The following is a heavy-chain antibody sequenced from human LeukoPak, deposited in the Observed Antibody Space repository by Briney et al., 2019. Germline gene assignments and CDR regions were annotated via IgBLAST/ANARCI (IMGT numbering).Heavy chain of an antibody. CDR2: ISGSGGST. V-gene: IGHV3-23*01. CDR1: GFTFSTYA. J-gene: IGHJ4*02. Sequence: GGSLRLSCAASGFTFSTYAMSLVRQAPGKGLEWVSAISGSGGSTYYADSVKGRFTISRDNSKNTLYLQMNSLRAEDTAVFYCAKSRDGYKSFDYWGQGTLVTVSS. CDR3: AKSRDGYKSFDY. D-gene: IGHD5-24*01.